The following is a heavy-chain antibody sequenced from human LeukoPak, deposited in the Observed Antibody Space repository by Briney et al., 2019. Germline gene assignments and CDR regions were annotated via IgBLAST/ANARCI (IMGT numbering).Heavy chain of an antibody. CDR1: GFTVSSNY. CDR2: IYSGGST. J-gene: IGHJ4*02. CDR3: AKGEYQLIYYFDY. D-gene: IGHD2-2*01. Sequence: AGGSLRLSCAASGFTVSSNYMSWVRQAPGKGLEWVSVIYSGGSTYYADSVKGRFTISRDNSKNTLYLQMNSLRAEDTAVYYCAKGEYQLIYYFDYWGQGTLVTVSS. V-gene: IGHV3-53*01.